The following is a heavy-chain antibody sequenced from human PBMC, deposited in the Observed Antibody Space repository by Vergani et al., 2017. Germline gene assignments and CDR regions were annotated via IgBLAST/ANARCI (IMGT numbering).Heavy chain of an antibody. D-gene: IGHD3-3*01. CDR2: IYYSGST. CDR3: ARAKLRFLEWSPPNWFDP. V-gene: IGHV4-31*03. CDR1: GGSISSGGYY. J-gene: IGHJ5*02. Sequence: QVQLQESGPGLVKPSQTLSLTCTVSGGSISSGGYYWSWIRQHPGKGLEWIGYIYYSGSTYYNPSLKSRVTISVDTSKNQFSLKLRSVTAADTAVYYCARAKLRFLEWSPPNWFDPWGQGTLVTVSS.